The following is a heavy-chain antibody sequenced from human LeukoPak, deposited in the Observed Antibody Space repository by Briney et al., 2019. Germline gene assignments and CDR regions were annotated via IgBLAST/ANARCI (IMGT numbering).Heavy chain of an antibody. CDR3: ARVIGYYYDSSGYYSLDY. J-gene: IGHJ4*02. D-gene: IGHD3-22*01. CDR2: INPNSDGT. CDR1: GYTFTGYY. Sequence: ASVKVSCKASGYTFTGYYMHWVRQAPGQGLEWMGWINPNSDGTNYAQKFQGWVTMTRDTSISTAYMELSRLRSDDTAVYYCARVIGYYYDSSGYYSLDYWGQGTLVTVSS. V-gene: IGHV1-2*04.